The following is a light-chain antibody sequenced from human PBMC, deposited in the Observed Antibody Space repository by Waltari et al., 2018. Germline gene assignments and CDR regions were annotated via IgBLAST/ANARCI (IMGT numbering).Light chain of an antibody. Sequence: DIQMTQSPPTLPASVGDRVTIPCRASQSISSWLAWYQQKPGKAPKLLIYKASSLESGVPSRFSGSGSGTEFTLTISSLQPDDFATYYCQQYNSYPWTFGQGTKVEIK. CDR3: QQYNSYPWT. CDR2: KAS. V-gene: IGKV1-5*03. CDR1: QSISSW. J-gene: IGKJ1*01.